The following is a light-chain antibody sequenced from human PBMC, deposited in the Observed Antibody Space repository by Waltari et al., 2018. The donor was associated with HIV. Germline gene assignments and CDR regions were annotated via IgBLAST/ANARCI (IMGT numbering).Light chain of an antibody. CDR2: EDS. CDR3: SSYKNSNTLV. Sequence: QSALTQPASVSRSAGQSIPLSCTGTSNAFGGYNYVSGYQQHPTKAPKLTIYEDSNRPSGVSNRFSGSKSGNTASLTISGLQAEDEAEYYCSSYKNSNTLVFGGGTKLTVL. J-gene: IGLJ2*01. V-gene: IGLV2-14*01. CDR1: SNAFGGYNY.